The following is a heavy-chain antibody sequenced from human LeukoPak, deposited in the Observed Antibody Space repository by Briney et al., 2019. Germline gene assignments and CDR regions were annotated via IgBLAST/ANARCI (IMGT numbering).Heavy chain of an antibody. J-gene: IGHJ3*02. D-gene: IGHD3-10*01. CDR2: IYTSGST. CDR3: ARRAGSGSTKVFDI. V-gene: IGHV4-4*07. Sequence: SETLSLTCTVSGGSISSYYWSWIRQPAGKGLEWIGRIYTSGSTNYNPSLKSRVTISVDTPKNQFSLKLSSVTAADTAVYYCARRAGSGSTKVFDIWGQGTMVTVSS. CDR1: GGSISSYY.